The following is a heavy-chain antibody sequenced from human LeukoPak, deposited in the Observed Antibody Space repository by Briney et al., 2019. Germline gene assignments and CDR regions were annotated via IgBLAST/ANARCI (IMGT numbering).Heavy chain of an antibody. V-gene: IGHV3-23*01. D-gene: IGHD6-19*01. CDR1: GFTFSNYA. Sequence: TGGSLRLSCAASGFTFSNYAMSWVRQAPGKGLEWVSGISGSGGSTYYADSVKGRFTISRDNSKNTLYLQMNSLRAEDTAVYYCAKEKEYSSGIGYFDYWGQGTLVSVSS. J-gene: IGHJ4*02. CDR2: ISGSGGST. CDR3: AKEKEYSSGIGYFDY.